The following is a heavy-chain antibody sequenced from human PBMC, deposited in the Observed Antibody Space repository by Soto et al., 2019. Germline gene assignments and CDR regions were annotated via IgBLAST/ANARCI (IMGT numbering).Heavy chain of an antibody. CDR1: GYTFTSYD. CDR3: AVAVAGPNYYYYYMDV. J-gene: IGHJ6*03. CDR2: MNPNSGNT. D-gene: IGHD6-19*01. V-gene: IGHV1-8*01. Sequence: ASVKVSCKASGYTFTSYDINWVRQATGQGLEWMGWMNPNSGNTGYAQKFQGRVTMTRNTSISTAYMELSSLRSEDTAVYYCAVAVAGPNYYYYYMDVWGKGTTVTVSS.